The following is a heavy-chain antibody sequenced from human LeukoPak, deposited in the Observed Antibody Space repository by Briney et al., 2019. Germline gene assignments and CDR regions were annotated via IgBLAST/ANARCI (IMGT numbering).Heavy chain of an antibody. V-gene: IGHV4-34*01. CDR3: ARTLPALYDSSGYYRANKYYFDY. J-gene: IGHJ4*02. CDR2: INHSGST. CDR1: GGSFSGYY. Sequence: PSETLSLTCAVYGGSFSGYYWSWLRQPPGKGLEWIGEINHSGSTNYNPSLKSRVTISVDTSKNQFSLKLSSVTAADTAVYYCARTLPALYDSSGYYRANKYYFDYWGQGTLVTVSS. D-gene: IGHD3-22*01.